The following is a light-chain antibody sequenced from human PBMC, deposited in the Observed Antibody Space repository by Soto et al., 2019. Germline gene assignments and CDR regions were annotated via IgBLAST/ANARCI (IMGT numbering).Light chain of an antibody. V-gene: IGLV2-14*03. CDR1: SSDVGGYNY. CDR2: DVS. CDR3: SSYSSSSTPYL. Sequence: QSALTQPASVSGSPGQSITISCTGTSSDVGGYNYVSWYQQHPGKAPKLMISDVSNRPSGVSNRFSGSKSGNTASLTISGLQAEDEADYYCSSYSSSSTPYLFGSGTKVTVL. J-gene: IGLJ1*01.